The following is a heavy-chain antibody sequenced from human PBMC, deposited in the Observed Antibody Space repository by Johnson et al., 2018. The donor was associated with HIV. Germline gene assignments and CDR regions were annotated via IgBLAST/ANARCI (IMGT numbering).Heavy chain of an antibody. Sequence: MLLVESGGGLIQPGGSLRLSCAASGFTVSSNYMSWVRQAPGKGLEWVSVIYSGGSPYYADSVKGRFTISRANSKNTLYLQMNSLRAEDTAVYFCARETRDDALDIWGQGTMVTVSS. CDR3: ARETRDDALDI. CDR2: IYSGGSP. J-gene: IGHJ3*02. CDR1: GFTVSSNY. D-gene: IGHD4-11*01. V-gene: IGHV3-53*01.